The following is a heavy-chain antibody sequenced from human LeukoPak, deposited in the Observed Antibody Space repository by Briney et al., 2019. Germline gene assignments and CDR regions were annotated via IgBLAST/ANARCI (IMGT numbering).Heavy chain of an antibody. D-gene: IGHD3-22*01. Sequence: PGGSLRLSCAASGFTFSNYAMSWVRQAPGKGLEWVSTISSSGDSTYYADSVKGRFTISRDNSKNTLYLQMNSLRAEDTAVYYCAKDRPLYYDGSGSMIDYWGQGTLVTVSS. V-gene: IGHV3-23*01. J-gene: IGHJ4*02. CDR2: ISSSGDST. CDR3: AKDRPLYYDGSGSMIDY. CDR1: GFTFSNYA.